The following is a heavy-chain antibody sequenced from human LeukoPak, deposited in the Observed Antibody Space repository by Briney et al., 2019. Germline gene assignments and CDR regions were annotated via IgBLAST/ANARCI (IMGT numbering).Heavy chain of an antibody. CDR3: ARDPPGSSWFDY. V-gene: IGHV4-59*01. J-gene: IGHJ5*01. Sequence: SETLSLTCTVSGGSIGTYYWTWIRQPPGKGLEWIGYIFYSGSTNYNPSLKSRVTMSVDTSKKRFSLKLSSVTAADTAVYYCARDPPGSSWFDYWGQGILVTVSS. D-gene: IGHD6-13*01. CDR2: IFYSGST. CDR1: GGSIGTYY.